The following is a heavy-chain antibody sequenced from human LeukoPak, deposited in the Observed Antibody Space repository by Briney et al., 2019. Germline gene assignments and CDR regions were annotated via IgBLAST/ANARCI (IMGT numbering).Heavy chain of an antibody. CDR2: ISSSSSYI. D-gene: IGHD6-13*01. CDR1: GFTFSSYR. Sequence: GGSLRLSCAASGFTFSSYRMNWVRQAPGKGLEWVSSISSSSSYIYYADSVKGRFTISRDNAKNSLYLQMNSLRAEDTAVYYCARGKDSSSWYDGGSGCYSDYWGQGTLVTVSS. CDR3: ARGKDSSSWYDGGSGCYSDY. J-gene: IGHJ4*02. V-gene: IGHV3-21*01.